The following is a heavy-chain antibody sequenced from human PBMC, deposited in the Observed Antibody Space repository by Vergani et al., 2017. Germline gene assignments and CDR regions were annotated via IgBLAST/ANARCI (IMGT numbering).Heavy chain of an antibody. CDR1: GFTFSSYG. CDR2: IWYDGSNK. V-gene: IGHV3-33*01. J-gene: IGHJ3*02. CDR3: ARDRVFGVDAFDI. D-gene: IGHD3-3*01. Sequence: QVQLVESGGGVVQPGRSLRLSCAASGFTFSSYGMHWVRQAPGKGLEWVAVIWYDGSNKYYADSVKGRFTISRDNSKNTLYLQMNSLRSEDTAVYYCARDRVFGVDAFDIWGQGTMVTVSS.